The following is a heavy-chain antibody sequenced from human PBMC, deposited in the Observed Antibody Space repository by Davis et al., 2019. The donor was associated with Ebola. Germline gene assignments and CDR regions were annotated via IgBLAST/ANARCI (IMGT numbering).Heavy chain of an antibody. CDR1: GFTFSDYY. CDR3: ARESSTYYGMDV. Sequence: GGSLRLSCAASGFTFSDYYMSWIRQAPGKGLEWVSYISSSGSTIYYADSVKGRFTISRDNSKNTLYLQMNSLRAEDTAVYYCARESSTYYGMDVWGQGTTVTVSS. J-gene: IGHJ6*02. D-gene: IGHD6-13*01. CDR2: ISSSGSTI. V-gene: IGHV3-11*04.